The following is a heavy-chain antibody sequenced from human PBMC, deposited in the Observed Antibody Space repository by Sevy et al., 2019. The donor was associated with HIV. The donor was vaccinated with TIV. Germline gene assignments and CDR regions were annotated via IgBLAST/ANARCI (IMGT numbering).Heavy chain of an antibody. J-gene: IGHJ5*01. V-gene: IGHV2-5*01. Sequence: SGPTLVKPTQTLTLTCTFSGFSLSTSGVGVGWIRQPPGKVLEWLALIYWNDDKRYSPSLKSRLTITKDTSKNQVVLTXTNMDPVDTATSYCAHSQGEYCYDSSGSILHWFDPWGQGTLATV. CDR2: IYWNDDK. D-gene: IGHD3-22*01. CDR1: GFSLSTSGVG. CDR3: AHSQGEYCYDSSGSILHWFDP.